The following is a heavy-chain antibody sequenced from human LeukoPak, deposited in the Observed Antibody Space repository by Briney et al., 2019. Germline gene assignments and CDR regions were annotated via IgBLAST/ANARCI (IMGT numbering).Heavy chain of an antibody. Sequence: GASVKVSCKASGYTFTDYYMHWVRQAPGQGLEYMGWINPNNGGTKYAQKFQGRVTMTRDTSISTAYMDLSRLRSDDTAVYYCARIDYIIVAGTPPYLDSWGQGTLVTVSS. V-gene: IGHV1-2*02. D-gene: IGHD5-12*01. CDR2: INPNNGGT. CDR1: GYTFTDYY. J-gene: IGHJ4*02. CDR3: ARIDYIIVAGTPPYLDS.